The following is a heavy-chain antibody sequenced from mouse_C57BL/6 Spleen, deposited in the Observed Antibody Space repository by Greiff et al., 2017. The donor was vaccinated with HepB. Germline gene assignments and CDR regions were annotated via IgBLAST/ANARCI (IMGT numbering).Heavy chain of an antibody. CDR2: ISNGGGST. Sequence: EVNVVESGGGLVQPGGSLKLSCAASGFTFSDYYMYWVRQTPEKRLEWVAYISNGGGSTYYPDTVKGRFTISRDNAKNTLYLQMSRLKSEDTAMYYCARQSYYGSSYFDYWGQGTTLTVSS. CDR1: GFTFSDYY. CDR3: ARQSYYGSSYFDY. J-gene: IGHJ2*01. D-gene: IGHD1-1*01. V-gene: IGHV5-12*01.